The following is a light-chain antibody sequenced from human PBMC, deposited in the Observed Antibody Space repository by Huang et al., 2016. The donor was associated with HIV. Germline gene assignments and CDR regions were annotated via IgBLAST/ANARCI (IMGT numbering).Light chain of an antibody. CDR3: QQVNSYPRT. CDR2: AAS. J-gene: IGKJ1*01. CDR1: QGISSY. V-gene: IGKV1-9*01. Sequence: IQLTQSPSSLSASVGDRVTLTCRASQGISSYLAWYQQKPGKAPKLLSYAASTLQSVVPSRLSGSGSGTDLTLTISSLQPEDFATYYCQQVNSYPRTFGQGTKVEIK.